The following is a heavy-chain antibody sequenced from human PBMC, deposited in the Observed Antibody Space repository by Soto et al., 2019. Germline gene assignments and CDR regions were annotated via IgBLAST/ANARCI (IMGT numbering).Heavy chain of an antibody. CDR3: ARDLGTGDGFDY. V-gene: IGHV4-31*03. CDR1: GGSVSNGGYF. J-gene: IGHJ4*02. D-gene: IGHD3-10*01. CDR2: IYYNGNT. Sequence: QVHLQESGPGLVKPSQTLSLICTVSGGSVSNGGYFWSWVRQHPGRGLEWIGYIYYNGNTRCNPSLRSRVTISADRSKNQFSLNLSSVTAADTGVYYCARDLGTGDGFDYWGQGSLVTFAS.